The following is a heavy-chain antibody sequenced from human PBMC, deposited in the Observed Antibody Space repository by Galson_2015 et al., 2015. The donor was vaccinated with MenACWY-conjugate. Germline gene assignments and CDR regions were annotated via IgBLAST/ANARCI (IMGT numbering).Heavy chain of an antibody. CDR3: AKAYIVVVPDAAYDY. J-gene: IGHJ4*02. CDR2: ISGSGGST. CDR1: GFTFSSSA. Sequence: LRLSCAASGFTFSSSAMSWVRQAPGKGLEWVSAISGSGGSTYYADSVKGRFTISRDNSKNTLYLQMDSLRAEDTAIYYCAKAYIVVVPDAAYDYWGQGTLVTVSS. V-gene: IGHV3-23*01. D-gene: IGHD2-2*01.